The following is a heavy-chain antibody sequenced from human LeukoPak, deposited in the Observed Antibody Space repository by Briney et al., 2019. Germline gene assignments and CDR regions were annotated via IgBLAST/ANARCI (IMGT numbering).Heavy chain of an antibody. D-gene: IGHD3-16*02. V-gene: IGHV4-34*01. J-gene: IGHJ4*02. Sequence: SETLSLTCAVYGGSFSGYYWSWIRQPPGKGLEWIGEINHSGSTNYNPSLKSRVTISVDTSKNQFSLKLSSVTAADTAVYYCARMITFGGVIAHGDYWGQGTLVTVSS. CDR3: ARMITFGGVIAHGDY. CDR2: INHSGST. CDR1: GGSFSGYY.